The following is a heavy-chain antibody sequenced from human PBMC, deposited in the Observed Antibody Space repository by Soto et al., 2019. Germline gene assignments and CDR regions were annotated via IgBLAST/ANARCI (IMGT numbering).Heavy chain of an antibody. CDR1: GFTFNNYG. CDR3: ARRQIPPPTRGAANARGGMDV. Sequence: QVQLVESGGGVVQPGRSLRLSCAASGFTFNNYGMHWVRQAPGKGLEWLAVIWNDGSNNYYANSVKGRFTISRDNSKNTLYLQMSSLRAEDTAVYYCARRQIPPPTRGAANARGGMDVWGQGTPVTVSS. J-gene: IGHJ6*02. D-gene: IGHD6-13*01. V-gene: IGHV3-33*01. CDR2: IWNDGSNN.